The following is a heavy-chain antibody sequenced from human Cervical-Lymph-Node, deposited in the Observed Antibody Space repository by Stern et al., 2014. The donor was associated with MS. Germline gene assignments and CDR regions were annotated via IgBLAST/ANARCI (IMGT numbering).Heavy chain of an antibody. CDR2: ISADSGNT. V-gene: IGHV1-18*01. CDR3: ARDKMHAFDY. CDR1: GYTFTTYG. J-gene: IGHJ4*02. D-gene: IGHD2-8*01. Sequence: QVQLVESGPEVKKPGASVLVSCKASGYTFTTYGLTWVRQAPGQGLEWIGWISADSGNTKYAQKFQDRVTMTRDTTTGTAYMEVRSLRSEDTAVYYCARDKMHAFDYWGQGTQVTVPS.